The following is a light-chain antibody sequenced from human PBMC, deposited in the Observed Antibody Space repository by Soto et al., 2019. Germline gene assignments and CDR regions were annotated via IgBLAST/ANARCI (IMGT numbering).Light chain of an antibody. CDR1: TGAVTSGHY. V-gene: IGLV7-46*01. Sequence: QAVVTQEPSLTVSPGGTVTLTCGSSTGAVTSGHYPFWFQQKPGQAPRTLIYDTSNKHSWTPARFSGSLLGGKATLTLSGAQPEDEADYYCLLSYTGARVFGGGTRLTVL. J-gene: IGLJ3*02. CDR2: DTS. CDR3: LLSYTGARV.